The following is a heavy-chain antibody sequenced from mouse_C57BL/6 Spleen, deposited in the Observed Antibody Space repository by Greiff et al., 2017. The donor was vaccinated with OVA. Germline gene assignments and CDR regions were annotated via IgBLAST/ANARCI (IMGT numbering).Heavy chain of an antibody. CDR2: ISDGGSYT. Sequence: EVQLVESGGGLVKPGGSLKLSCAASGFTFSSYAMSWVRQTPEKRLEWVATISDGGSYTYYPDNVKGRFTISRDNAKNNLYLQMSHLKSEDTAMDYCARESYGSVYFDYWGQGTTLTVSS. D-gene: IGHD2-2*01. J-gene: IGHJ2*01. CDR3: ARESYGSVYFDY. CDR1: GFTFSSYA. V-gene: IGHV5-4*01.